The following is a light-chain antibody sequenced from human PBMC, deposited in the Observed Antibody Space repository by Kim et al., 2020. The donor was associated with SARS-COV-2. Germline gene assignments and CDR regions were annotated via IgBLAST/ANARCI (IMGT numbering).Light chain of an antibody. J-gene: IGLJ1*01. Sequence: GQSIPISCTRCSSDVRNYDYVSWYQQHPGKAPKLIIYAVTDRPSGVSNRFSGSKSGNTASLTITGLQAEDEADYFCSSYTTITTYVFGTGTKVTVL. CDR2: AVT. CDR3: SSYTTITTYV. V-gene: IGLV2-14*04. CDR1: SSDVRNYDY.